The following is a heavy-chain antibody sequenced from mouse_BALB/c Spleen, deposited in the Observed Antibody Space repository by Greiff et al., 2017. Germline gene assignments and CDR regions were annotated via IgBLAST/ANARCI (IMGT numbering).Heavy chain of an antibody. D-gene: IGHD6-2*01. CDR2: IRNKANGYTT. Sequence: EVKLLESGGGLVQPGGSLRLSCATSGFTFTDYYMSWVRQPPGKALEWLGFIRNKANGYTTEYSASVKGRFTISRDNSQSILYLQMNTLRAEDSATYYCARALSKAMDYWGQGTSVTVSS. J-gene: IGHJ4*01. V-gene: IGHV7-3*02. CDR1: GFTFTDYY. CDR3: ARALSKAMDY.